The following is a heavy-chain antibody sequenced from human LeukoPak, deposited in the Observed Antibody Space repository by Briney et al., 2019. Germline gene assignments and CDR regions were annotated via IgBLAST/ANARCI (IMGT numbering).Heavy chain of an antibody. CDR2: IYYSGST. Sequence: WIRQPPGKGLEWIGSIYYSGSTYYNPSLKSRVTISVDTSKNQFSLKLSSVTAADTAVYYCARARTTMIVVVTPSAWFDPWGQGTLVTVSS. V-gene: IGHV4-39*07. D-gene: IGHD3-22*01. J-gene: IGHJ5*02. CDR3: ARARTTMIVVVTPSAWFDP.